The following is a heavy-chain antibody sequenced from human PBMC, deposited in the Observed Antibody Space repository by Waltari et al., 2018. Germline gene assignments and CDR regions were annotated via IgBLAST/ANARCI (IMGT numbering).Heavy chain of an antibody. J-gene: IGHJ6*03. CDR1: GGSFSGYY. CDR3: ARGITIFRSRNPYYYYYYMDV. CDR2: INHSGST. D-gene: IGHD3-3*01. Sequence: QVQLQQWGAGLLKPSETLSLTCAVYGGSFSGYYWSWIRQPPGKGLEWIGEINHSGSTNYNPSLKSRVTISVDTSKNQFSLKLSSVTAADTAVYYCARGITIFRSRNPYYYYYYMDVWGKGTTVTVSS. V-gene: IGHV4-34*01.